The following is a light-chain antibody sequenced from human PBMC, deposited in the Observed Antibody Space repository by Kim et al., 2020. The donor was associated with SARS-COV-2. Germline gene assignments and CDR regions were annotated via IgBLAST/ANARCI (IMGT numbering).Light chain of an antibody. J-gene: IGLJ3*02. V-gene: IGLV3-1*01. CDR1: KLGDKY. CDR3: QAWDRNTGV. CDR2: QDS. Sequence: SYELTQPPSVSVSPGQTASITCSGDKLGDKYACWYQQKPGQSPVLVIYQDSKRPSGIPERFSGSNSGNTATLTISGTQPMDEADFYCQAWDRNTGVFGGGTKLTVL.